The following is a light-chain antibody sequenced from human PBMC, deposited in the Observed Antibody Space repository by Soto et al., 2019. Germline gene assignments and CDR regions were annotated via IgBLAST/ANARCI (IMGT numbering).Light chain of an antibody. CDR1: RSNIGTTT. CDR2: GDD. Sequence: QSVLTQPPSVSGTPGQGVAISCSGSRSNIGTTTVNWFQQLPGTAPKVLIYGDDQRPSGAPDRFSGSKSGTSASLAISGLQSEDEADYYCAAWDVILNGWVFGGGTKVTVL. V-gene: IGLV1-44*01. J-gene: IGLJ3*02. CDR3: AAWDVILNGWV.